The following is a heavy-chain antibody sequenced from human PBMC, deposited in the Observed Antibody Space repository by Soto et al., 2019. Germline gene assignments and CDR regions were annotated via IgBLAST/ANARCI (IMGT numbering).Heavy chain of an antibody. D-gene: IGHD3-3*01. CDR1: GYTFTSYD. J-gene: IGHJ6*03. Sequence: GASVKVSCKASGYTFTSYDINWVRQATGQGLEWMGWMNPNSGNTGYAQKFQGRVTMTRNTSISTAYMELSSLRSEDTAVYYCARVWDDGYYDFWSGYDEYYYYYMDVWGKGTTVTVSS. CDR3: ARVWDDGYYDFWSGYDEYYYYYMDV. V-gene: IGHV1-8*01. CDR2: MNPNSGNT.